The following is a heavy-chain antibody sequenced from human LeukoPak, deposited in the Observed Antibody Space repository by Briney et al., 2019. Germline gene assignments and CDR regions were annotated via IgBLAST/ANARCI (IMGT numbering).Heavy chain of an antibody. CDR3: ARDLPYYYDSSGYYIDY. CDR1: GYTFTSYA. D-gene: IGHD3-22*01. CDR2: INTNTGNP. J-gene: IGHJ4*02. Sequence: ASVKVSCKASGYTFTSYAMNWVRQAPGQGLEWMGWINTNTGNPTYAQGFTGRFVFSLDTSVSTAYLQISSLKAEDIAVYYCARDLPYYYDSSGYYIDYWGQGTLVTVSS. V-gene: IGHV7-4-1*02.